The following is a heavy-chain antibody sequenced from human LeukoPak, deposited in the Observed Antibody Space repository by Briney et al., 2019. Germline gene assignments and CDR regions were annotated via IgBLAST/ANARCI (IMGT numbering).Heavy chain of an antibody. D-gene: IGHD5-12*01. CDR2: INPNSGGT. V-gene: IGHV1-2*02. J-gene: IGHJ4*02. CDR3: ARTPGYSGYDAQDY. CDR1: GYTFTSYD. Sequence: GASVKVSCKASGYTFTSYDINWVRQATGQGLEWMGWINPNSGGTNYAQKFQGRVTMTRDTSISTAYMELSRLRSDDTAVYYCARTPGYSGYDAQDYWGQGTLVTVSS.